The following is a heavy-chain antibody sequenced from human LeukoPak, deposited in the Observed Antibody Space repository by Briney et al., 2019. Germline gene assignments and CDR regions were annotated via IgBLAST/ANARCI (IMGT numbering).Heavy chain of an antibody. J-gene: IGHJ4*02. CDR3: APGSGYYGSGRPFDY. Sequence: PGGSLRLSCAASGFTVSSKYMSWVRQAPGKGLEWVSVIISGGSTYYADSVKGRFTISRDHSKNTLYLQMNSLRAEDTAVYYCAPGSGYYGSGRPFDYWGQGTLVTVSS. D-gene: IGHD3-10*01. CDR2: IISGGST. CDR1: GFTVSSKY. V-gene: IGHV3-53*01.